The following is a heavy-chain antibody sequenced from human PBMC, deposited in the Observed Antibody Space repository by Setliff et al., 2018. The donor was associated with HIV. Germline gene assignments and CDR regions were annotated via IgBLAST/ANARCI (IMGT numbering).Heavy chain of an antibody. CDR1: GGSITSSY. D-gene: IGHD4-17*01. Sequence: SETLSLTCTVSGGSITSSYWSWIRQPAGKGLEWIGRIYTSGSTNYNPSLKSRVTISVDTSQNQFSLKLSSVTAADTAVYYCARRIYGNNPYFDYWSQGTLVTVSS. J-gene: IGHJ4*02. CDR3: ARRIYGNNPYFDY. CDR2: IYTSGST. V-gene: IGHV4-4*07.